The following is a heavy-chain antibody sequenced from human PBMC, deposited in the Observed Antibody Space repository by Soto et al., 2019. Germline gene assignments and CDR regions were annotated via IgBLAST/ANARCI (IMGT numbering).Heavy chain of an antibody. CDR2: ISYDGSNK. D-gene: IGHD2-2*01. Sequence: GWSLRLSCAASGFTFSSYAMHLVRQAPGKGLEWVAVISYDGSNKYYADSVKGRFTISRDNSKNTLYLQMNSLRAEDTAVYYCATGLGYCSSTSCYHETDPPYWGEGTLVTVSS. V-gene: IGHV3-30-3*01. CDR1: GFTFSSYA. CDR3: ATGLGYCSSTSCYHETDPPY. J-gene: IGHJ4*02.